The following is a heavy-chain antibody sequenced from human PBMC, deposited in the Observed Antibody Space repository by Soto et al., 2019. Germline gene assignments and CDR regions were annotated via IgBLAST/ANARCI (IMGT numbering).Heavy chain of an antibody. CDR3: ARDKRDLRFLEWSYYFDY. Sequence: PGGSLRLSCAASGFTFSSYAMGWVRQAPGKGLEWVSAISGNGGNTYYADSVKGRFTISRDNSKNTLYLQMNSLRAEDTAVYYCARDKRDLRFLEWSYYFDYWGQGNLVTVSS. J-gene: IGHJ4*02. CDR2: ISGNGGNT. CDR1: GFTFSSYA. D-gene: IGHD3-3*01. V-gene: IGHV3-23*01.